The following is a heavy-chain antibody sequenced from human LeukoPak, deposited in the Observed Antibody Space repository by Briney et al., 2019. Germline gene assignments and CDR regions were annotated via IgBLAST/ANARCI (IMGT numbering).Heavy chain of an antibody. CDR3: ARDLVGGDY. Sequence: KASETLSLTCAVYGGSFSGYYWSWIRQPPGKGLEWIGEINHSGSTNYNPSLKSRVTISVDTSKNQFSLKLSSVTAADTAVYYCARDLVGGDYWGQGTLVTVSS. CDR2: INHSGST. J-gene: IGHJ4*02. D-gene: IGHD3-16*01. V-gene: IGHV4-34*01. CDR1: GGSFSGYY.